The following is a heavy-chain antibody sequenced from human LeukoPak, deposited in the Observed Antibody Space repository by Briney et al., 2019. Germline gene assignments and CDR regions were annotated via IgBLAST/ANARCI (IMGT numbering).Heavy chain of an antibody. CDR3: ARDGSYSLTLPLDY. CDR1: GYTFTSYG. V-gene: IGHV1-18*01. D-gene: IGHD2-21*01. J-gene: IGHJ4*02. Sequence: EASVKVSCTASGYTFTSYGISWVRQAPGQGLEWMGWISAYNGNTNYAQKLQGRVTMTTDTSTSTAYMELRSLRSDDTAVYYCARDGSYSLTLPLDYWGQGTLVTVSS. CDR2: ISAYNGNT.